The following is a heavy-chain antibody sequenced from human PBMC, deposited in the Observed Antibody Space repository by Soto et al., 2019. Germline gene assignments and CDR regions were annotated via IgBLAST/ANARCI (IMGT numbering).Heavy chain of an antibody. J-gene: IGHJ4*02. CDR2: IYYSGST. V-gene: IGHV4-39*01. CDR1: GGSISSSSYY. D-gene: IGHD2-15*01. CDR3: ARHSAATPTFDY. Sequence: SETLSLTCTVSGGSISSSSYYWGWIRKPPGKGLEWIGSIYYSGSTYYNPSLKSRVTISVDTSKNQFSLKLSSVTAADTAVYYCARHSAATPTFDYWGQGTLVTVSS.